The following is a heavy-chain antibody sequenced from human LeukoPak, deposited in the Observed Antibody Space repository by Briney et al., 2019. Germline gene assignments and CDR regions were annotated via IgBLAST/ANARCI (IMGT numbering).Heavy chain of an antibody. V-gene: IGHV3-30*18. CDR3: AKVAVAYWYYGMDV. Sequence: GGSLRLSCAASGFTLSSYGMHWVRQAPGKGLEWVAVISYDGSNKYYADSVKGRFTISRDNSKNTLYLQMNSLRAEDTAVYYCAKVAVAYWYYGMDVWGQGTTVTVSS. D-gene: IGHD2-21*01. CDR1: GFTLSSYG. CDR2: ISYDGSNK. J-gene: IGHJ6*02.